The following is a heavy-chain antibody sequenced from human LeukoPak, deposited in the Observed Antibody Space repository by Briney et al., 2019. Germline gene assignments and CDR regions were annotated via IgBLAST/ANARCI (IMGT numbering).Heavy chain of an antibody. CDR3: AKDFSFGGNPAFEH. V-gene: IGHV3-48*01. D-gene: IGHD3-16*01. CDR1: GFTFSSYS. CDR2: ISSSSSTI. J-gene: IGHJ4*02. Sequence: GGSLRLSCAASGFTFSSYSMDWVRQAPGKGLEWVSYISSSSSTIYYADSVKGRFTISRDNAKNSLYLQMNSLRAEDTAVYYCAKDFSFGGNPAFEHWGQGIPVTVSS.